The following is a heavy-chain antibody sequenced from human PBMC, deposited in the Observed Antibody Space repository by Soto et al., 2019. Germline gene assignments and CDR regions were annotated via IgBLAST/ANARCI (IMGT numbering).Heavy chain of an antibody. Sequence: QVQLVESGGGVVQPGRSLRLSCAASGFTFSSYGMHWVRQAPGKGLEWVAVISYDGSNKYYADSVKGRFTISRDNSKNXXYLQMNSLRAEDTAVYYCAKDLGYCSGGSCYRIDYWGQGTLVTVSS. V-gene: IGHV3-30*18. CDR3: AKDLGYCSGGSCYRIDY. J-gene: IGHJ4*02. CDR1: GFTFSSYG. D-gene: IGHD2-15*01. CDR2: ISYDGSNK.